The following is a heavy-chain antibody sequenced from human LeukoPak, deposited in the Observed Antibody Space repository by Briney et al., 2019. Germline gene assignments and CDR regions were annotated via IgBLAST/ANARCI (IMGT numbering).Heavy chain of an antibody. Sequence: GGSLRLSCAASGFSISDHFMSWVRQAPGKAPEWVSYITPEKTFHYIDSVKGRFTISRDNAKNSLYLQMNSLSAEDTAVYYCARVPGGYDTLYDYWGQETLVTVSS. CDR2: ITPEKTF. D-gene: IGHD5-12*01. CDR1: GFSISDHF. V-gene: IGHV3-11*01. J-gene: IGHJ4*02. CDR3: ARVPGGYDTLYDY.